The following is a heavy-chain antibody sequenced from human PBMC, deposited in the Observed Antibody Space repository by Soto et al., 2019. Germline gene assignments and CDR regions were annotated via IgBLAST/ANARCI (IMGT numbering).Heavy chain of an antibody. D-gene: IGHD6-19*01. CDR3: ARGLYIAVAGNWFDP. Sequence: SETLSLTCAVSGGSISSSNWWCWVRQPPGKGLEWIGEIYHSGSTNYTPSLKSRVTISVDKSKNQFSLKLSSVTAADTAVYYCARGLYIAVAGNWFDPWGQGTLVTVSS. CDR2: IYHSGST. V-gene: IGHV4-4*02. J-gene: IGHJ5*02. CDR1: GGSISSSNW.